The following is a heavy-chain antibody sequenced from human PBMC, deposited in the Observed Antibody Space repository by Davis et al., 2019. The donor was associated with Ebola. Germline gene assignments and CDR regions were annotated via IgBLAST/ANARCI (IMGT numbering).Heavy chain of an antibody. CDR1: GFTFSSYW. D-gene: IGHD2-21*02. J-gene: IGHJ4*02. CDR3: ARDGTARGDDYDY. Sequence: GGSLRLSCAASGFTFSSYWMSWVRQAPGKGLEWVANIKQDGSEKYYADSVKGRFTISRDNAKNSLYLQMNSLRAEDTAVYYCARDGTARGDDYDYWGQGTLVTVSS. V-gene: IGHV3-7*01. CDR2: IKQDGSEK.